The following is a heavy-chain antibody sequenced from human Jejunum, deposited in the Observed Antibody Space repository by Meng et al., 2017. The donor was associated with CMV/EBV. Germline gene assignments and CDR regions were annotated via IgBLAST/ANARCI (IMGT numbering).Heavy chain of an antibody. D-gene: IGHD3-16*01. J-gene: IGHJ4*02. CDR3: VRDGTWGH. V-gene: IGHV6-1*01. CDR2: TYYRSKWYD. Sequence: AILVDEVSSNSATWNWIRQSPSRGLEWLGRTYYRSKWYDDYATSVKGRITINADTAKNQFSLHLNSVTPEDTAVYYCVRDGTWGHWGQGTLVTVSS. CDR1: VDEVSSNSAT.